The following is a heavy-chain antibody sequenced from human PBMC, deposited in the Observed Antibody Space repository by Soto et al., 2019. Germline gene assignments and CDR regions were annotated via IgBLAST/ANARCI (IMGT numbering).Heavy chain of an antibody. CDR2: IYYSGST. CDR1: GGSISSSSYY. J-gene: IGHJ4*02. D-gene: IGHD4-17*01. CDR3: ARLTTVTTEKAFDY. V-gene: IGHV4-39*01. Sequence: QLQLQESGPGLVKPSETLSLTCTVSGGSISSSSYYWGWIRQPPGKGLEWIGSIYYSGSTYYNPSLKSRVTISVDTSKNQFSLKLSSVTAADTAVYYCARLTTVTTEKAFDYWGQGTLVTVSS.